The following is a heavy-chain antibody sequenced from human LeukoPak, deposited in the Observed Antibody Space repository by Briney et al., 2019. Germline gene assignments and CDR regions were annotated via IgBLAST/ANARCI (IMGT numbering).Heavy chain of an antibody. CDR3: ARELGYRDYYDSSGSSYFDL. J-gene: IGHJ2*01. D-gene: IGHD3-22*01. CDR2: IYYSGST. CDR1: GGSISSYY. V-gene: IGHV4-59*01. Sequence: PSETLSLTCTVSGGSISSYYWSWIRQPPGKGLEWIGYIYYSGSTNYNPSLKSRVTISVDTSKNQFSLKLSSVTAADTAVYYCARELGYRDYYDSSGSSYFDLWGRGTLVTVSS.